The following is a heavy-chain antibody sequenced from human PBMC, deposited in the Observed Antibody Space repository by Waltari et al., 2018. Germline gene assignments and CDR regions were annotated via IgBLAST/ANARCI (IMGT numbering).Heavy chain of an antibody. CDR3: ARYDYGDYYYGMDV. D-gene: IGHD4-17*01. J-gene: IGHJ6*02. CDR2: ISGSGGST. Sequence: EVQLLESGGGLVQPGGSLRLSCAASGFTFSSYAMSWVRQAPGKGLEWVSAISGSGGSTYYADSVKGRFTISRDNSKNTLYLQMNSLRAEDTAVYYCARYDYGDYYYGMDVWGQGTTVTVSS. CDR1: GFTFSSYA. V-gene: IGHV3-23*01.